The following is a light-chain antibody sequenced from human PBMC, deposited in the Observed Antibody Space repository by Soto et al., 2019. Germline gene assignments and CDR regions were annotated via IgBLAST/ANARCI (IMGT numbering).Light chain of an antibody. CDR1: QSISDT. V-gene: IGKV3-15*01. J-gene: IGKJ1*01. Sequence: ETVMTQSPATLSVSPGGRATLSCRASQSISDTLAWYQQKPGQAPRLLIHGASTRATGFPARFSGSGSGTDFTLTISSLQSEDFVIYYCQQYNNWPWTFGQGTKVEIK. CDR3: QQYNNWPWT. CDR2: GAS.